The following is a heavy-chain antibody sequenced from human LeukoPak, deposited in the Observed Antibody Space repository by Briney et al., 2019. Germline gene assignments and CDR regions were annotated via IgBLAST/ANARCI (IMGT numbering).Heavy chain of an antibody. CDR3: ARDAAHSGHYSGSFY. CDR1: GYTFTSYG. D-gene: IGHD4-17*01. CDR2: ISAYNGNT. Sequence: GASVTVSCKASGYTFTSYGISWVRQAPGQGLEWMGWISAYNGNTNYAQKLQGRVTMTTDTSTSTAYMELRSLRSDDTAVYYCARDAAHSGHYSGSFYWGQGTLVTVSS. V-gene: IGHV1-18*01. J-gene: IGHJ4*02.